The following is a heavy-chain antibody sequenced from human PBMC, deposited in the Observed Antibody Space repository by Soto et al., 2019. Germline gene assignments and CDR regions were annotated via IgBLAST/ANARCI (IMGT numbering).Heavy chain of an antibody. J-gene: IGHJ4*02. V-gene: IGHV3-30*18. CDR2: ISYDGSNK. CDR1: GFTFSSYG. Sequence: QVQLVASGGGVVQPGRSLRLSCAASGFTFSSYGMHWVRQAPGKGLEWEAVISYDGSNKYYADSVKGRFTISRDNAKNPLYLHMNSLRAEDTAVYYCAKDNPPQYPPDYWGQGTLFTVSS. CDR3: AKDNPPQYPPDY.